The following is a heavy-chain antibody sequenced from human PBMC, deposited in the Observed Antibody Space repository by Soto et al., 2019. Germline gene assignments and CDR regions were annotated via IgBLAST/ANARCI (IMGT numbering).Heavy chain of an antibody. V-gene: IGHV3-9*01. J-gene: IGHJ4*02. CDR3: AKERVRDFDG. CDR2: ITWNRVAL. CDR1: GFTFDDHA. D-gene: IGHD3-9*01. Sequence: VQLVESGGGLVRPGGSLRLSCEASGFTFDDHAMHWVRQAPGKGMEWISAITWNRVALDYADSVKGRFTISRDNAKNSLYLQMNSLRPEDTALYYCAKERVRDFDGWGQGTLVTVSS.